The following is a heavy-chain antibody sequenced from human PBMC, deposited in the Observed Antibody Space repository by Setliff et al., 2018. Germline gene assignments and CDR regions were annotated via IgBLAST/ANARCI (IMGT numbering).Heavy chain of an antibody. D-gene: IGHD2-15*01. J-gene: IGHJ5*02. CDR3: GRGFSRIEGWGNWFDP. CDR1: GGSVSNSGFF. CDR2: IYDSGSS. Sequence: SETLSLTCTVSGGSVSNSGFFWGWLRQAPGKGLEWVGNIYDSGSSNYNASLKSRLIITRDTSKNQISLKLTSVTAADTAVYYCGRGFSRIEGWGNWFDPWGQGILVTAPQ. V-gene: IGHV4-39*01.